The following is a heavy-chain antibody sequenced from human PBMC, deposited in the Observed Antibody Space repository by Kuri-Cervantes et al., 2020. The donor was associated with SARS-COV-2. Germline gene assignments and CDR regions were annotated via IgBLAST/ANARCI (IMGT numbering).Heavy chain of an antibody. CDR1: GFTFSSYS. J-gene: IGHJ6*02. Sequence: GGSLRLSCAASGFTFSSYSMNWVRQAPGKGLEWVSYISSGSTIYYADSVKGRFTISRDNAKNSLYLQMNSLRAEDTAVYYCASPRYYDFWSGPAGVMDVWGQGTTVTVSS. V-gene: IGHV3-48*01. CDR2: ISSGSTI. D-gene: IGHD3-3*01. CDR3: ASPRYYDFWSGPAGVMDV.